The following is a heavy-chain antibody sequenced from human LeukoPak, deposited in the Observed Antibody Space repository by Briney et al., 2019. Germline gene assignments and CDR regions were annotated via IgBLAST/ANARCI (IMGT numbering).Heavy chain of an antibody. CDR1: GFTFSSYA. CDR2: ISGSGGST. J-gene: IGHJ4*02. Sequence: PGGSLRLSCAASGFTFSSYAMSWVRQAPGKGLEWVSAISGSGGSTYYADSVKGRFTISRDNSKNTLSLQMSSLRVEDTAVYYCARGSDGDLDYWGQGTLVTVSS. V-gene: IGHV3-23*01. D-gene: IGHD4-17*01. CDR3: ARGSDGDLDY.